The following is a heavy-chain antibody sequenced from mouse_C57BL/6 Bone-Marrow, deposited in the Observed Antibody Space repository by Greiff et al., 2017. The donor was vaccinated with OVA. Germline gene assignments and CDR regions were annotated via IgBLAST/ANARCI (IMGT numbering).Heavy chain of an antibody. CDR1: GYAFTNYL. D-gene: IGHD1-1*01. CDR3: AGSGGLLWCLEV. CDR2: INPGSGGT. J-gene: IGHJ1*03. Sequence: VQLQQSGAELVRPGTSVKVSCKASGYAFTNYLIEWVKQRPGQGLEWIGVINPGSGGTNYNEKFKGKATLTADKSSSTAYMQLSSLTSRDSAVYFCAGSGGLLWCLEVGGTAATVTDSS. V-gene: IGHV1-54*01.